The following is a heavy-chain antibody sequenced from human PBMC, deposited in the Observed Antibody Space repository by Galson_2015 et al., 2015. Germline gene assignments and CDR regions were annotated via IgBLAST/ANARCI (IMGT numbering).Heavy chain of an antibody. J-gene: IGHJ5*02. Sequence: SLRLSCAASGFTFSGHSMNWVRQAPGKGLEWVATISGSAGTTHYADSVKGRFTISRDNSKNTLSLQMSSLRAEDTALYYCAKDNDFWDQNWFDPWGQGTLVTVSS. CDR3: AKDNDFWDQNWFDP. CDR1: GFTFSGHS. V-gene: IGHV3-23*01. D-gene: IGHD3-3*01. CDR2: ISGSAGTT.